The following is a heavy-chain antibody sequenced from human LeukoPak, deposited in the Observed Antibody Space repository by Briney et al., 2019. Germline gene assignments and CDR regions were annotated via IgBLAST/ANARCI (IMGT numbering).Heavy chain of an antibody. CDR3: GRDALVGYFSYYYMDV. CDR1: GGSISSHY. Sequence: SETLSLTCTVSGGSISSHYWTWIRQSPVKGLEWIGDISNSGSTSYNPSLKSRVTISIDASKNQFSLKLSSVTAADTAVYYCGRDALVGYFSYYYMDVWGKGTTVTVSS. V-gene: IGHV4-59*11. D-gene: IGHD2-15*01. CDR2: ISNSGST. J-gene: IGHJ6*03.